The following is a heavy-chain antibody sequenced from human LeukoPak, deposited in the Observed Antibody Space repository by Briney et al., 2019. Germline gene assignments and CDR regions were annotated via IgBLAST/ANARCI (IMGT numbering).Heavy chain of an antibody. CDR2: ISSSSSYI. CDR3: ARSEVGATGN. J-gene: IGHJ4*02. D-gene: IGHD1-26*01. V-gene: IGHV3-21*01. Sequence: PGGSLRLSCAASGFTFSSYSMNWVRQAPGKGLEWVSSISSSSSYIYYADSVKGRFTISRDNAKNSLYLQMNSLGAEDTAVYYCARSEVGATGNWGQGTLVTVSS. CDR1: GFTFSSYS.